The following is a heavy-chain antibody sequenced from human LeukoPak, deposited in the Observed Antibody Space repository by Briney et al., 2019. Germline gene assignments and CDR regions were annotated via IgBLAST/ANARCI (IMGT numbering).Heavy chain of an antibody. Sequence: GESLKISCNGSGYRFTSYGLGGVRQTPGKGLQWMGIIYPGDSDTRYSPSFQGQVTISADKSISTAYLQWSSLKASDTAMYYCARVRPQDAFDIWGQGTMVTVSS. CDR3: ARVRPQDAFDI. CDR2: IYPGDSDT. CDR1: GYRFTSYG. J-gene: IGHJ3*02. V-gene: IGHV5-51*01.